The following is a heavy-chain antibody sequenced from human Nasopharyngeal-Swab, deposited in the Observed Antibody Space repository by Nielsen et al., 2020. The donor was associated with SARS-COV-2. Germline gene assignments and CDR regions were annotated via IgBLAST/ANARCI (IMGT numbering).Heavy chain of an antibody. V-gene: IGHV3-33*01. Sequence: GESLKISCAASGFTFSSYGLHWVRQAPGKGLEWVAVIWYDGSDKYYADSVKGRFTISRDNSKNTMYLQMNSLRAEDTAMYYCARDILSSGWSIDDWGQGTLVTVSS. D-gene: IGHD6-19*01. J-gene: IGHJ4*02. CDR3: ARDILSSGWSIDD. CDR1: GFTFSSYG. CDR2: IWYDGSDK.